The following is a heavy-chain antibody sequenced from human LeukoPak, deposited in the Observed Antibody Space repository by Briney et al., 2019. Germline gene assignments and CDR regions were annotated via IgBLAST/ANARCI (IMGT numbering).Heavy chain of an antibody. CDR1: GYSFTSYW. V-gene: IGHV5-51*01. D-gene: IGHD3-22*01. J-gene: IGHJ4*02. CDR3: GRQNGYYDY. Sequence: GESLKISWKGSGYSFTSYWIGWVRQMPGKGLEWMVIFYPGDSDTRYSPSFQGQVTISADKSISTAYLQWSSLKASDSAMYYCGRQNGYYDYWGQGTLVTVSS. CDR2: FYPGDSDT.